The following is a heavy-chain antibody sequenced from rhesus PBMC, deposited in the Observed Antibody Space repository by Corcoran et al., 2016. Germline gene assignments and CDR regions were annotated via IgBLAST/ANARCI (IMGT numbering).Heavy chain of an antibody. J-gene: IGHJ5-2*02. CDR1: GGSISGYYY. Sequence: QVKLQQWGEGLVKPSETLSLTCAVYGGSISGYYYWSWIRQPAGKGLEWFGYMHGNSESTNYNPSLKNRVTISKDTSKNQFSLKLSSVTAADTAVYYCARRSYGSGYYRGSLDVWGRGVLVTVSS. D-gene: IGHD3-28*01. V-gene: IGHV4-73*01. CDR2: MHGNSEST. CDR3: ARRSYGSGYYRGSLDV.